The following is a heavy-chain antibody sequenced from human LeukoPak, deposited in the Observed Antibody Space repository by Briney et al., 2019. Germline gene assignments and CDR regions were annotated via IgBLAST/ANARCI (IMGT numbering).Heavy chain of an antibody. J-gene: IGHJ6*03. V-gene: IGHV1-18*01. CDR1: GYTVTSYG. Sequence: ASVKVSCKASGYTVTSYGISWGRQAPGQGREWMGWISAYNVNTNYAQKPQGRVTMTTDTSTSTAYMELRSLRSDDTAVYYCARAGSDYLVYYYYMDVWGKGTTVTVYS. D-gene: IGHD3-10*01. CDR2: ISAYNVNT. CDR3: ARAGSDYLVYYYYMDV.